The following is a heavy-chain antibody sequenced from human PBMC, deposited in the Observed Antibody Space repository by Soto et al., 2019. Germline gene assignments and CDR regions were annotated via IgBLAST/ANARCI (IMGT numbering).Heavy chain of an antibody. D-gene: IGHD3-3*01. Sequence: QVQLVQSGAEVKKPGSSVKVSCKASGGTFSSYAISWVRQAPGQGLEWMGGIIPIFGTANYAQKFQGRVTITADESMSTAYVELSSLSSEDTGVYCCAGGLPIFGVVTSNKWFDPWGQGTLVAVSS. J-gene: IGHJ5*02. CDR1: GGTFSSYA. V-gene: IGHV1-69*01. CDR3: AGGLPIFGVVTSNKWFDP. CDR2: IIPIFGTA.